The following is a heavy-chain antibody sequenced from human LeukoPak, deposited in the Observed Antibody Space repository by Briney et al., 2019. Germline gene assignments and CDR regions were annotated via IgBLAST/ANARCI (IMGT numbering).Heavy chain of an antibody. J-gene: IGHJ4*02. V-gene: IGHV4-59*12. D-gene: IGHD3-22*01. Sequence: SETLSLTCTVSGGSISSYYWSWIRQPPGKGLEWIGYIYYSGSTNYNPSLKSRVTISVDTSKNQFSLKLSSVTAADTAVYYCARGAPPDYYDSSGYYYGWGQGTLVTVSS. CDR3: ARGAPPDYYDSSGYYYG. CDR1: GGSISSYY. CDR2: IYYSGST.